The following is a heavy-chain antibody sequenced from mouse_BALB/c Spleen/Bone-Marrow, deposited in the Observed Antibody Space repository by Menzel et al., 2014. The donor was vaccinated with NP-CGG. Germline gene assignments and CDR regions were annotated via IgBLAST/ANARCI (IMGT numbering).Heavy chain of an antibody. CDR3: ARGITTGYFDY. Sequence: QVQLKHSGAELVRPGTSVKASCKASGYAFTNYLIEWVKQRPGQGLEWIGVINPGSGGTNYNEKFKGKATLTADKSSSTAYMQLSSLTSDDSAVYFCARGITTGYFDYWGQGTTLTVSS. J-gene: IGHJ2*01. V-gene: IGHV1-54*01. CDR1: GYAFTNYL. CDR2: INPGSGGT. D-gene: IGHD1-1*01.